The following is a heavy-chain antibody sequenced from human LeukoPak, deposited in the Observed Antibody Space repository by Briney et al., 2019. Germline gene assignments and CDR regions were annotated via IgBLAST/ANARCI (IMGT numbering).Heavy chain of an antibody. CDR3: ATLNWGNLDF. Sequence: PGRSLRLSCAGSGFPFTSYWMNWVRQSPGKGREWVANINQDGSEIYYADSVKGRFTLSRDNAENSLYLQMNNLRAEETAVYYCATLNWGNLDFWGRGTQVTVSS. D-gene: IGHD7-27*01. CDR2: INQDGSEI. J-gene: IGHJ4*02. V-gene: IGHV3-7*01. CDR1: GFPFTSYW.